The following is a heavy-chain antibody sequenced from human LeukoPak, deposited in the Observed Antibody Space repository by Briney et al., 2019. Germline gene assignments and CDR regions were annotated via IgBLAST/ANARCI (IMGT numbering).Heavy chain of an antibody. D-gene: IGHD2-2*01. CDR1: GFTFSSSW. CDR2: IKTDGSTT. J-gene: IGHJ4*02. V-gene: IGHV3-74*01. CDR3: ARGNQQLPRSTPDY. Sequence: GGSLRLSCAVSGFTFSSSWMHWVCQAPGKGLVWVSHIKTDGSTTAYADSVKGRFTISRDNAKNTLYLQMNSLRAEGTGVYYRARGNQQLPRSTPDYWGQGTLVTVSS.